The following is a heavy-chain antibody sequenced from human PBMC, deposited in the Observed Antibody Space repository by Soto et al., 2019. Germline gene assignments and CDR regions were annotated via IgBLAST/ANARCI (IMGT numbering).Heavy chain of an antibody. D-gene: IGHD2-2*01. CDR3: ARVIPGAEAWFHP. J-gene: IGHJ5*02. V-gene: IGHV1-18*01. CDR1: GNTFTNFG. CDR2: SRPYTDDP. Sequence: QGQLVQSGVEVKKPGASMKVSCSASGNTFTNFGVTWVRQAPGQGLEWMGWSRPYTDDPSYAQKFQGRVTMTIDTSTSTAYLDLRSLTSDATAVYYCARVIPGAEAWFHPWGQGTLVTVSS.